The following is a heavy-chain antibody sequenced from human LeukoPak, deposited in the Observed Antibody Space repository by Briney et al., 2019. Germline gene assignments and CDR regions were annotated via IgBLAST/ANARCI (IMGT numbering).Heavy chain of an antibody. CDR2: ISSTGSYI. Sequence: PGGSLRLSCAASGFNLNSYMLNWVRQAPGKGLEWVSSISSTGSYIYYADSVKGRFTISRDNPGNVVYLQMDSLRAEDTAVYYCARDRGDSSSWYYYGMDVWGQGTTVTVSS. V-gene: IGHV3-21*01. D-gene: IGHD6-13*01. J-gene: IGHJ6*02. CDR1: GFNLNSYM. CDR3: ARDRGDSSSWYYYGMDV.